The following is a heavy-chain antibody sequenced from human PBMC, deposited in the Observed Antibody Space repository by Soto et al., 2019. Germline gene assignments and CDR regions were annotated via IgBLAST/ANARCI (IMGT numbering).Heavy chain of an antibody. V-gene: IGHV1-18*01. J-gene: IGHJ4*02. CDR2: ISAYNGNT. CDR1: GYTFTSYG. CDR3: ARFIVVVGAAGSTAGYFDY. D-gene: IGHD2-15*01. Sequence: ASGKVSCKASGYTFTSYGIRWVRQAPGQGHEWMGWISAYNGNTNYAQKLQGRVTMTTDTSTSTASMELRSLRSDDTAVYYCARFIVVVGAAGSTAGYFDYWGQGTLVTVSS.